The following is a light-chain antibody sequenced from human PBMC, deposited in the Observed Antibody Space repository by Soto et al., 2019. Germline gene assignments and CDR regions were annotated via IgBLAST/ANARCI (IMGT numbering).Light chain of an antibody. J-gene: IGKJ3*01. V-gene: IGKV3-20*01. CDR2: GAS. CDR1: QSLTSNF. Sequence: EIVLTQSPGTLSLSPGETATLSCRASQSLTSNFVAWYQQKPGQAPRLLVYGASYRATGIPDRFSGSGSGTDFTLTINRLEPEDFAVYYCAQYVSSPFTVGPGTKVDL. CDR3: AQYVSSPFT.